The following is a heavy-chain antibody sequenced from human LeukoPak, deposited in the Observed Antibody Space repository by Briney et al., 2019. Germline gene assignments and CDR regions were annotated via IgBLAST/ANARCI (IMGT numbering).Heavy chain of an antibody. CDR1: GCTFDDYA. J-gene: IGHJ6*04. CDR3: AKDFSSSWLYYFGMDV. CDR2: ISWDGDTT. D-gene: IGHD6-13*01. V-gene: IGHV3-43D*04. Sequence: GGSLRLSCEASGCTFDDYAMHWVRQAPGKGLEWVSLISWDGDTTYYADSVKGRFTISRDNRKDSLYLQMNSLRAEDTALYYCAKDFSSSWLYYFGMDVWGKGTTVTVSS.